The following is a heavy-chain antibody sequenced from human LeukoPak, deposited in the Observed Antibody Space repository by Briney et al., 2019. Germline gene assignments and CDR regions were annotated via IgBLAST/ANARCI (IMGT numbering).Heavy chain of an antibody. Sequence: GASVKVSCKASGHTFTVYYMHWVPQPPRQGLKWMGWITPNSGGTNYAQKFQGRVTMTRDTSISTAYMELSRLRSDDTAVYYCARDFWSVSAHFDFWGQGTLVTVSS. CDR1: GHTFTVYY. J-gene: IGHJ4*02. CDR3: ARDFWSVSAHFDF. CDR2: ITPNSGGT. V-gene: IGHV1-2*02. D-gene: IGHD3-3*01.